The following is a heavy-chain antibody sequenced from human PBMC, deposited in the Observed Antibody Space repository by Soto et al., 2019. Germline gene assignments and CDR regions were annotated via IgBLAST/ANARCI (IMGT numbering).Heavy chain of an antibody. CDR3: ARVRYDRSGFDH. J-gene: IGHJ4*02. CDR1: GDSISRSHW. V-gene: IGHV4-4*02. CDR2: ISHSGIT. D-gene: IGHD3-22*01. Sequence: QVQLQESGPGLVRPSGALSVTCAVSGDSISRSHWWRWVRQPPGKGLEWIGEISHSGITNYNPSLKSRVTISGHKSKNQLSLKLTSVTAADSAVDYCARVRYDRSGFDHWGQGTLVSVSS.